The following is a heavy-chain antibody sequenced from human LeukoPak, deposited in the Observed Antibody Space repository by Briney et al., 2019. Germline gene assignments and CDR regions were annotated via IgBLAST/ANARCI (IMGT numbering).Heavy chain of an antibody. CDR3: AKDEMTPQGTHYFDY. Sequence: PGGSLRLSCAASGFTFSSYAMSWVRQAPGKGLEWVSAISGSGGSTYYADSVKGRFTISRDNSKNTLYLQMNSRRAEDTAVYYCAKDEMTPQGTHYFDYWGQGTLVTVSS. D-gene: IGHD5-24*01. V-gene: IGHV3-23*01. J-gene: IGHJ4*02. CDR2: ISGSGGST. CDR1: GFTFSSYA.